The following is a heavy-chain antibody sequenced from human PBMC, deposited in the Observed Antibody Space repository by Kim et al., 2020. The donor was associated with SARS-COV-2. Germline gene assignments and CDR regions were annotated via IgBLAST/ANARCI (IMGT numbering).Heavy chain of an antibody. D-gene: IGHD6-6*01. V-gene: IGHV1-69*04. J-gene: IGHJ6*03. CDR2: IIPILGIA. CDR3: AGKSKQLVEYYYYYMDV. CDR1: GGTFSSYA. Sequence: SVKVSCKASGGTFSSYAISWVRQAPGQGLEWMGRIIPILGIANYAQKFQGRVTITADKSTSTAYMELSSLRSEDTAVYYCAGKSKQLVEYYYYYMDVWGKGTTVTVSS.